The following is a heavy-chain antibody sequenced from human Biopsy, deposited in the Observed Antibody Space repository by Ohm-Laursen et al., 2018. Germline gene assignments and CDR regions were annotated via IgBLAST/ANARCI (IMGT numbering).Heavy chain of an antibody. J-gene: IGHJ4*02. Sequence: SETLSLTCRVSGGSIISYYWTWIRQPPGKGLEWIGHVYNGGITNYNPSLKSRVTISVDMSKNQFSLKLTSVAAADTAVYYCAADINVWNVNYWGQGTQVTVSS. D-gene: IGHD1-1*01. CDR2: VYNGGIT. V-gene: IGHV4-59*08. CDR1: GGSIISYY. CDR3: AADINVWNVNY.